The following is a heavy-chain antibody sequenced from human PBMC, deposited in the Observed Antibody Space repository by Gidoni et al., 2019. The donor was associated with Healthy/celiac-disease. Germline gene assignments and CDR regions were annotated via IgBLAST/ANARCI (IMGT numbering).Heavy chain of an antibody. J-gene: IGHJ2*01. CDR1: GFTSSRYE. V-gene: IGHV3-48*03. D-gene: IGHD3-22*01. CDR2: ISSSGSTI. CDR3: ARVPNYYDSSGPPPLYWYFDL. Sequence: EVQLVESGGGLVQPGGSLRLSCAAPGFTSSRYEMNWVRQAPGKGLEWVSYISSSGSTIYYADSVKGRFTISRDNAKNSLYLQMNSLRAEDTAVYYCARVPNYYDSSGPPPLYWYFDLWGRGTLVTVSS.